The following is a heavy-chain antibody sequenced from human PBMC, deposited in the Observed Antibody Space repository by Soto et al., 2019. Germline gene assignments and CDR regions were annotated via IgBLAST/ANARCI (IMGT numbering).Heavy chain of an antibody. D-gene: IGHD3-10*01. CDR2: ISGSGGST. Sequence: GGSLRLSCAASGFTFSSYAMSWVRQAPGKGLEWVSAISGSGGSTYYADSVKGRFTISRDNSKNTLYLQMNSLRAEDTAVYYCAKVSIRDSGSYYTYYYYMDVWGKGTTVTVSS. V-gene: IGHV3-23*01. CDR3: AKVSIRDSGSYYTYYYYMDV. CDR1: GFTFSSYA. J-gene: IGHJ6*03.